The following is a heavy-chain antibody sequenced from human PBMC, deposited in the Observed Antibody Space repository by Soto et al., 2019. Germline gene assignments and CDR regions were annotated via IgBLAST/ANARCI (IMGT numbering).Heavy chain of an antibody. CDR1: GFTFSSYS. V-gene: IGHV3-21*01. D-gene: IGHD6-19*01. CDR2: ISSSSSYI. J-gene: IGHJ6*02. CDR3: ARDLRSSGWYLSPPGGMDV. Sequence: EVQLVESGGGLVKPGGSLRLSCAASGFTFSSYSMNWVRQAPGKGLEWVSSISSSSSYIYYADSVKGRFTISRDNAKNSLYLQMNSLGAEDTAVYYCARDLRSSGWYLSPPGGMDVWGQGTTVTVSS.